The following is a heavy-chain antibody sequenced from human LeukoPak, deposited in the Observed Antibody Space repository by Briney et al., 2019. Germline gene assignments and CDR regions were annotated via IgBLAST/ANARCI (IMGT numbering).Heavy chain of an antibody. D-gene: IGHD6-19*01. V-gene: IGHV1-18*01. Sequence: ASVKVSCKASGYTFTSYGISWVRQAPGQGLEWMGWISAYNGNTDYAQKLQGRVTMTTDTSTSTAYMELSSLRSEDTAVYYCARGYSSGWYVGWGQGTLVTVSS. CDR3: ARGYSSGWYVG. CDR1: GYTFTSYG. J-gene: IGHJ4*02. CDR2: ISAYNGNT.